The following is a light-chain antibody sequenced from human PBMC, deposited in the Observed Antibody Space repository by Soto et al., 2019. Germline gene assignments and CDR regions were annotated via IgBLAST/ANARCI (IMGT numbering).Light chain of an antibody. CDR1: TSDVGGYNY. V-gene: IGLV2-14*01. CDR2: EVS. Sequence: SVLTQTASVSGSPGQSITISCPGPTSDVGGYNYVSWYQQHPGKAPKLLIYEVSNRPSGVSNRFSGSKSGNTASLTISGLQAEDVAAYYCFSYKTRSVPYLFGTGPKVTVL. J-gene: IGLJ1*01. CDR3: FSYKTRSVPYL.